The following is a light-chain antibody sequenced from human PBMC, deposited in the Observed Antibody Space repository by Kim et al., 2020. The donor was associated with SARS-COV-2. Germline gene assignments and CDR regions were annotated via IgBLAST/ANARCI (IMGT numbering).Light chain of an antibody. CDR3: QQYETSSWT. CDR1: QTIDMNF. V-gene: IGKV3-20*01. Sequence: EIVLTQSPGTVSLSPGERVTLSCRASQTIDMNFLAWYQQKPGQAPRHLIYGTITRATGIPDRFRGRGSGTDFTLTISRLEPEDFAIYYCQQYETSSWTFGQGTKVDIK. J-gene: IGKJ1*01. CDR2: GTI.